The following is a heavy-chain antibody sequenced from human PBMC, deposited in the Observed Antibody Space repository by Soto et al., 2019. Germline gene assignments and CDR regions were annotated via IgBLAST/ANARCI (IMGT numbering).Heavy chain of an antibody. V-gene: IGHV1-69*13. J-gene: IGHJ5*02. CDR1: GGTFRSYA. D-gene: IGHD2-2*01. Sequence: GASVKVSCKASGGTFRSYAFTWVRQAPGQGLEWMGGIIPLFATANYAQKFQARVTITADESTSTAYMELRSLRSDDTAVYYCARVVPGAEAWFGPWGQGTLVTVSS. CDR2: IIPLFATA. CDR3: ARVVPGAEAWFGP.